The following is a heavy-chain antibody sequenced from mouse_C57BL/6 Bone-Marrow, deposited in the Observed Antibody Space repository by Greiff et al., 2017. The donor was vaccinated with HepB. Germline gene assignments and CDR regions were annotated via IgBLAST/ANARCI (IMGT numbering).Heavy chain of an antibody. D-gene: IGHD1-1*01. J-gene: IGHJ4*01. CDR3: AGPYYGSPLYAMDY. CDR2: ISYDGSN. CDR1: GYSITSGYY. V-gene: IGHV3-6*01. Sequence: DVKLQESGTGLVKPSQSLSLTCSVTGYSITSGYYWNWIRQFPGNKLEWMGYISYDGSNNYNPSLKNRISITRDTSKNQFFLKLNSVTTEDTATYYCAGPYYGSPLYAMDYWGQGTSVTVSS.